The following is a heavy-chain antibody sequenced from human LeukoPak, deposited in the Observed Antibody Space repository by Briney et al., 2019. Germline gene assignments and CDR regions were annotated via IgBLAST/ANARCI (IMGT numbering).Heavy chain of an antibody. Sequence: QPGGSLRLSCAASGLTSSSYAMSWVRQAPGKGLDWVSTISGTGGSTYYGDSVKGRFTISRDNSKNTLYLQMNSLRAEDTAVYFCASRENNYGLGDWGQGTLVTVSS. CDR2: ISGTGGST. J-gene: IGHJ1*01. CDR1: GLTSSSYA. D-gene: IGHD3-10*01. CDR3: ASRENNYGLGD. V-gene: IGHV3-23*01.